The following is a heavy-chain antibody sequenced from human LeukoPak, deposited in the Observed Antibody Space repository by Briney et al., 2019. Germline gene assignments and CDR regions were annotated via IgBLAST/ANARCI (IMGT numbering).Heavy chain of an antibody. CDR2: ISAYNGNT. J-gene: IGHJ4*02. Sequence: ASVKVSCKASGYTFTSYGISWVRQAPGQGLEWMGWISAYNGNTNYAQKLQGRVTMTTDTSTSTAYMELRSLRSDDTAVYYCARDIWEGYGSGSYYGLGYWGQGTLVTVSS. V-gene: IGHV1-18*01. CDR3: ARDIWEGYGSGSYYGLGY. D-gene: IGHD3-10*01. CDR1: GYTFTSYG.